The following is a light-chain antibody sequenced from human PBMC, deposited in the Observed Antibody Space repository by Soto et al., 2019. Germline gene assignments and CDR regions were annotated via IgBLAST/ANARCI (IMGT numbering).Light chain of an antibody. CDR1: QSVSSS. J-gene: IGKJ3*01. V-gene: IGKV3-11*01. CDR2: DAS. CDR3: QQRSNWPLT. Sequence: EIVLTQSPATLSLSPGERATLSCRASQSVSSSLAWYQQKPGQAPRLLIYDASNRATSIPARFSGSGSGTDFTLTISSLEPEDFAVYYCQQRSNWPLTFGPGTKADIK.